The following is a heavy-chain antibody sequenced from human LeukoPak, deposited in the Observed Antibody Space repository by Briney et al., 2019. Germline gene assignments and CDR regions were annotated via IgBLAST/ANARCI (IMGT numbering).Heavy chain of an antibody. Sequence: PSETLSLTCTVSGGSISSYYWSWIRQPPGKGLEWIGYIYYSGSTNYNPSLKSRVTISVDTSKNQFSLKLSSVTAADTAVYYCARGRRYDFEILDYWDQGTLVTVSS. V-gene: IGHV4-59*01. J-gene: IGHJ4*02. CDR2: IYYSGST. CDR1: GGSISSYY. CDR3: ARGRRYDFEILDY. D-gene: IGHD3-3*01.